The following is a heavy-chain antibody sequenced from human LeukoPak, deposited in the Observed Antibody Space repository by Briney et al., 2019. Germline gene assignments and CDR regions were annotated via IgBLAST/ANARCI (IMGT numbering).Heavy chain of an antibody. V-gene: IGHV1-2*06. D-gene: IGHD3-10*01. CDR2: IDPNTGDT. CDR3: ARLVLHGSGTYYFFDY. J-gene: IGHJ4*02. CDR1: GQSLTGYF. Sequence: GASVKVSCKASGQSLTGYFIHWVRQAPGQGLEWVGRIDPNTGDTIYAQNFQGRVTVTSATSISTAYMELSRLTSDDTAVYFCARLVLHGSGTYYFFDYWGQGTLVTVSS.